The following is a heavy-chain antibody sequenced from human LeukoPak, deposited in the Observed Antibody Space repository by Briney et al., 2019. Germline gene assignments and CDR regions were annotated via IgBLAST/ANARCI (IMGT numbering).Heavy chain of an antibody. D-gene: IGHD1-26*01. J-gene: IGHJ3*02. CDR1: GFTFDDYA. Sequence: GGSLRLSCAASGFTFDDYAMHWVRQAPGKGLEWVSGISWNSGSKGYADSVKGRFTISRDNAKNSLYLQMNSLRAGDTALYYCAKDAGTHYAFDIWGQGKMVTVSS. V-gene: IGHV3-9*01. CDR2: ISWNSGSK. CDR3: AKDAGTHYAFDI.